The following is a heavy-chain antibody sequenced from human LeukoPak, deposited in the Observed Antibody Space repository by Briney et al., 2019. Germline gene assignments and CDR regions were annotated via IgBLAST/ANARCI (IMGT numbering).Heavy chain of an antibody. J-gene: IGHJ6*03. D-gene: IGHD2-15*01. CDR2: INSDGSST. CDR1: GFTFSSYG. CDR3: ARDHGIYYYYYYMDV. V-gene: IGHV3-74*01. Sequence: GGSLRLSCAASGFTFSSYGMHWVRQAPGQGLVWVSRINSDGSSTSYADSVKGRFTISRDNAKNTLYLQMNSLRAEDTAVYYCARDHGIYYYYYYMDVWGKGTTVTVSS.